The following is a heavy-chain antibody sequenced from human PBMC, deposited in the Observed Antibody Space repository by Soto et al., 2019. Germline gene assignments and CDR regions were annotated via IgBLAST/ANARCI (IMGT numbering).Heavy chain of an antibody. D-gene: IGHD3-10*01. CDR3: ARDRSYYGSGSYPSYYYYGMDV. Sequence: GGSLRLSCAASGFTFSSYAMHWVRQAPGKGLEWVAVISYDGSNKYYADYVKGRFTISRDNSKNTLYLQMNSLRAEDTAVYYCARDRSYYGSGSYPSYYYYGMDVWGQGTTVTVSS. V-gene: IGHV3-30-3*01. CDR1: GFTFSSYA. CDR2: ISYDGSNK. J-gene: IGHJ6*02.